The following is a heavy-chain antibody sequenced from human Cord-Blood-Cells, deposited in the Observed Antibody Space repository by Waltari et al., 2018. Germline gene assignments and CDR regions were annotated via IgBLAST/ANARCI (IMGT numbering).Heavy chain of an antibody. V-gene: IGHV3-23*01. J-gene: IGHJ4*02. CDR1: GFTFSSYA. D-gene: IGHD6-19*01. Sequence: EVRLLESGGGFVQPGGSLRLSCAASGFTFSSYAMRWVRQAPGKGLEWVSAIIGSGGSTYYADSVKGRFTISRDNSKNTLYLQMNSLRAEDTAVYYCAKGYSSGWPDYWGQGTLVTVSS. CDR2: IIGSGGST. CDR3: AKGYSSGWPDY.